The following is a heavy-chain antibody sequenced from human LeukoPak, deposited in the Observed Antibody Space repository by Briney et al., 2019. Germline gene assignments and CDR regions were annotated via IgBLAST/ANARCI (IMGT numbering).Heavy chain of an antibody. D-gene: IGHD2-2*01. Sequence: GGSLRLSCAASGFTFNNHWMCWVRQAPGKGLEWVANIKQDGSGKFYVDSVKGRFTISRDNAKNSLYLQMNSLRAEDTAVYYCARDELWTVVEPALDYWGQGTLVTVSS. J-gene: IGHJ4*02. V-gene: IGHV3-7*01. CDR1: GFTFNNHW. CDR2: IKQDGSGK. CDR3: ARDELWTVVEPALDY.